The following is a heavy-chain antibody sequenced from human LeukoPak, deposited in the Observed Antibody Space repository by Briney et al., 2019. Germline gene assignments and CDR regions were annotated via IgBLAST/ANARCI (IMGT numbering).Heavy chain of an antibody. Sequence: SETLSLTCTVSGGSISSYYWSWIRQPPGKGLEWIGYIYYSGSTNYNPSLKSRVTISVDTSKNQFSLKLSSVTAADTAVYYCARDLIVGATRIGAFDYWGQGTLVTVPS. J-gene: IGHJ4*02. D-gene: IGHD1-26*01. CDR1: GGSISSYY. CDR3: ARDLIVGATRIGAFDY. V-gene: IGHV4-59*01. CDR2: IYYSGST.